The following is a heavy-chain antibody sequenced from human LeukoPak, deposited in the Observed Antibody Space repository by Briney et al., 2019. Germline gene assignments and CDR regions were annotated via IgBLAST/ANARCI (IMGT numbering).Heavy chain of an antibody. D-gene: IGHD6-13*01. CDR1: EFTFSTYA. CDR3: AREVAAGTGY. J-gene: IGHJ4*02. V-gene: IGHV3-21*01. Sequence: GGSLRLSCAASEFTFSTYAMTWVRQAPGKGLEWVSSISSSSSYIYYADSVKGRFTISRDNAKNSLYLQMNSLRAEDTAVYYCAREVAAGTGYWGQGTLVTVSS. CDR2: ISSSSSYI.